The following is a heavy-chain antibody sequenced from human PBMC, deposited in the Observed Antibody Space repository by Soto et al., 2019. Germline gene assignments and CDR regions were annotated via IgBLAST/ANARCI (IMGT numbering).Heavy chain of an antibody. CDR3: ARPPRGAATVTSVINWFDP. V-gene: IGHV4-39*01. CDR1: GGSISSSSSY. CDR2: IYYSGST. J-gene: IGHJ5*02. Sequence: QLQLQESAPGLVKPSETLSLTCTVSGGSISSSSSYWGWIRQPPGKGLEWIGYIYYSGSTNYNPSLKGRVTISVDTSKNQFSLKLNSVTAADTAVYYCARPPRGAATVTSVINWFDPWGQGALVTVSS. D-gene: IGHD4-17*01.